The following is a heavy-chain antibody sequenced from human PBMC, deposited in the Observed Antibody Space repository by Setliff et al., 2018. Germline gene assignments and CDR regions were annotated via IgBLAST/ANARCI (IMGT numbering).Heavy chain of an antibody. CDR3: ARAPPNRYSGSYEYFYMDV. D-gene: IGHD1-26*01. V-gene: IGHV4-59*08. Sequence: PSETLSLTCTVSGDSISRYYWSWIRQPPGKGLEWIGYIYYRGTTNYNSSLKSRVTISIDTSKNQFSLKVSSVTAADTAVYYCARAPPNRYSGSYEYFYMDVWGKGTTVTVSS. CDR2: IYYRGTT. J-gene: IGHJ6*03. CDR1: GDSISRYY.